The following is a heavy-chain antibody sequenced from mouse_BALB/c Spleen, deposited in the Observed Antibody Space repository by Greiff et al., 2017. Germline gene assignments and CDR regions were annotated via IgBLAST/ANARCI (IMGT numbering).Heavy chain of an antibody. CDR3: ARKRLRGAIDY. Sequence: VQLQQSGAELMKPGASVKISCKATGYTFSSYWIEWVKQRPGHGLEWIGEILPGSGSTNYNEKFKGKATFTADTSSNTAYMQLSSLTSEDSAVYYCARKRLRGAIDYWGQGTSVTVSS. J-gene: IGHJ4*01. CDR2: ILPGSGST. CDR1: GYTFSSYW. D-gene: IGHD1-2*01. V-gene: IGHV1-9*01.